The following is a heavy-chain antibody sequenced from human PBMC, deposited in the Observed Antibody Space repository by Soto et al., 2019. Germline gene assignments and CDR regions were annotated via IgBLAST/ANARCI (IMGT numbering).Heavy chain of an antibody. D-gene: IGHD3-16*01. Sequence: SETLSLTCVVSSYSISSGNWWGWIRQPPGKGLEWLAYMSYTGTTYYNPSLKGRVTMSVDTSKNQFSLRLSSVTAVDTAVYYCGRLPRLGDPFDYWGQGILVTVSS. CDR3: GRLPRLGDPFDY. CDR1: SYSISSGNW. CDR2: MSYTGTT. V-gene: IGHV4-28*01. J-gene: IGHJ4*02.